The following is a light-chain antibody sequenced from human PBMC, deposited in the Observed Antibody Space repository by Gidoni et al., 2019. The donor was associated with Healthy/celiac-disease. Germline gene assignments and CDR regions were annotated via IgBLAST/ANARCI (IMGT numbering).Light chain of an antibody. CDR1: QGISSY. Sequence: DIQLTQSPSFLSASVGDRVTITCRASQGISSYLAWYQQKPGKAPKLLIYAASTLQSGVPSRFSGSGSGTEFTLIISSLQPEDFATYYCQQLNSYPRMYTFGQGTKLEIK. CDR2: AAS. V-gene: IGKV1-9*01. CDR3: QQLNSYPRMYT. J-gene: IGKJ2*01.